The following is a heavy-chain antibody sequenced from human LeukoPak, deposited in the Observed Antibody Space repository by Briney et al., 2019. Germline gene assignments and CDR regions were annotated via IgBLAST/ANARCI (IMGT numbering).Heavy chain of an antibody. CDR3: AKDTGISGSHRTLGFDY. V-gene: IGHV3-30*18. CDR1: GVTLSPYG. CDR2: ISYDGGNE. Sequence: GMSLRLSCAASGVTLSPYGMHWVRQAPGKGLEWVAVISYDGGNEYSADSVKGRFTISRDNSKNTLYLQMNSLRAEDTAVYYCAKDTGISGSHRTLGFDYWGQGALVIVSS. J-gene: IGHJ4*02. D-gene: IGHD3-10*01.